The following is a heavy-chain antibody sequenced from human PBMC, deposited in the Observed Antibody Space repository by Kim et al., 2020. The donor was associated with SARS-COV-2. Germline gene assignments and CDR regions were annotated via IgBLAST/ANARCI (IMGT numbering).Heavy chain of an antibody. CDR3: AREVAWYCSSTSCYMYYYYYGMDV. Sequence: SETLSLTCAVYGGSFSGYYWSWIRQPPGKGLEWIGEINHSGSTNYNPSLKSRVTISVDTSKNQFSLKLSSVTAADTAVYYCAREVAWYCSSTSCYMYYYYYGMDVWGQGTTVTVSS. CDR2: INHSGST. CDR1: GGSFSGYY. J-gene: IGHJ6*02. V-gene: IGHV4-34*01. D-gene: IGHD2-2*02.